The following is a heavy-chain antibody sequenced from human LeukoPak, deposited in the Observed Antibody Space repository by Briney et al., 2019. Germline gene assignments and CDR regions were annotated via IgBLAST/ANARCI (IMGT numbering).Heavy chain of an antibody. CDR2: IYYSGST. D-gene: IGHD1-26*01. Sequence: SETLSLTCTVSGGSISSSSYYWGWIRQPPGKGLEWIGSIYYSGSTYYNPSLKSRVTISVDTSKNQFSLKLSSVTAADTAVYYCARGAPLVGATIFDYWGQGTLVTVSS. CDR1: GGSISSSSYY. CDR3: ARGAPLVGATIFDY. V-gene: IGHV4-39*07. J-gene: IGHJ4*02.